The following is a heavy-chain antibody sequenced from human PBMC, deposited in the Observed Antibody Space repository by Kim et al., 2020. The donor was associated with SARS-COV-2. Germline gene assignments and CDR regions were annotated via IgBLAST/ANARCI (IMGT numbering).Heavy chain of an antibody. CDR3: ARQAGGSYSGGVRYDAFDI. V-gene: IGHV4-59*08. CDR1: GGSISSYY. Sequence: SETLSLTCTVSGGSISSYYWSWIRQPPGKGLEWIGYIYYSGSTNYNPSLKSRVTISVDTSKNQFSLKQSTVTAADTAVYYCARQAGGSYSGGVRYDAFDIWGQGTRVTVSS. CDR2: IYYSGST. D-gene: IGHD1-26*01. J-gene: IGHJ3*02.